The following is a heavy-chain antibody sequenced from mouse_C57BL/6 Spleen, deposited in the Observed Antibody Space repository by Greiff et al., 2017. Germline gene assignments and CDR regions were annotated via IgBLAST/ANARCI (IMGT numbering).Heavy chain of an antibody. V-gene: IGHV5-6*01. CDR3: ARGDYGNYEGWYFDV. Sequence: EVKLQQSGGDLVKPGGSLKLSCAASGFTFSSYGMSWVRQTPDKRLEWVATISSGGSYTYYPDSVKGRFTISRDNAKNTLYLQMSSLKSEDTAMYYCARGDYGNYEGWYFDVWGTGTTVTVSS. J-gene: IGHJ1*03. D-gene: IGHD2-1*01. CDR1: GFTFSSYG. CDR2: ISSGGSYT.